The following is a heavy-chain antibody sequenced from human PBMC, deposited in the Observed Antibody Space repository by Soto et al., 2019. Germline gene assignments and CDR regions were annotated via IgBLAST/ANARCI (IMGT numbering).Heavy chain of an antibody. V-gene: IGHV1-69*06. CDR2: IIPIFGTA. D-gene: IGHD3-9*01. CDR3: ARVLQPYTYYDILTGHPDPYCGMDV. CDR1: GGTFSSYA. J-gene: IGHJ6*02. Sequence: SVKVSCKASGGTFSSYAISWVRQAPGQGLEWMGGIIPIFGTANYAQKFQGRVTITADKSTSTAYMELSSLRSEDTAVYYCARVLQPYTYYDILTGHPDPYCGMDVWGQGTTVTVSS.